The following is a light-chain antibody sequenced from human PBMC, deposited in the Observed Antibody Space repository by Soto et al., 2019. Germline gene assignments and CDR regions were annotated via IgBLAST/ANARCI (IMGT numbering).Light chain of an antibody. CDR3: QQYNSYTWT. V-gene: IGKV1-5*03. CDR1: QGISSW. J-gene: IGKJ1*01. CDR2: KAS. Sequence: DIQMTQSPSSVSASVGDRVTITCQASQGISSWLAWYQQKPGKAPKLLIYKASSLESGVPSRFSGSGSGTEFTLTISSLQPDDFATYYCQQYNSYTWTFGQGTKVDIK.